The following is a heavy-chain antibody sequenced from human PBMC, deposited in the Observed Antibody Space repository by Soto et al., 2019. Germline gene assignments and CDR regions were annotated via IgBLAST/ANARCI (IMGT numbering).Heavy chain of an antibody. CDR3: AKALSNYYDTRGYYLGERDTFDY. CDR1: GFTFSSYV. V-gene: IGHV3-30*18. D-gene: IGHD3-22*01. J-gene: IGHJ4*02. Sequence: GGSLRLSCAASGFTFSSYVMHWVRQAPGKGLEWVAVISYDGSNEYSADSVKGRFTISRDNSKNTLYLQMNSLRAEDTAVYYCAKALSNYYDTRGYYLGERDTFDYWGQGXLVTVYS. CDR2: ISYDGSNE.